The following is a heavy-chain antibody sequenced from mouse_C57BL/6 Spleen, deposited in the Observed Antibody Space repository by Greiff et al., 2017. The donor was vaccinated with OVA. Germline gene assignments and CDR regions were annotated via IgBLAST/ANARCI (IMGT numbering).Heavy chain of an antibody. V-gene: IGHV1-69*01. CDR3: ARGGSSGLYAMDC. CDR1: GYTFTSYW. Sequence: QVQLQQPGAELVMPGASVKLSCKASGYTFTSYWMHWVKQRPGQGLEWIGEIDPSDSYTNYNQKFKGKSTLTVDKSSSTAYMQLSSLTSEDSAVYYCARGGSSGLYAMDCWGQGTSVTVSS. D-gene: IGHD3-2*02. J-gene: IGHJ4*01. CDR2: IDPSDSYT.